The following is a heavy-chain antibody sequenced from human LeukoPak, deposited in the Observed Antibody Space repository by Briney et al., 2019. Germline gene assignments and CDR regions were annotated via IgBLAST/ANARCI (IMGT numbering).Heavy chain of an antibody. CDR2: IRYDGSDK. CDR3: ALYYYDSSGYPHFDY. V-gene: IGHV3-30*02. J-gene: IGHJ4*02. CDR1: GFTFSSYG. Sequence: GGSLRLSCAASGFTFSSYGMHWVRQAPGKGLEWVAFIRYDGSDKYYADSVKGRFTISRDNSKNTLYLQMNSLRAEDTAVYYCALYYYDSSGYPHFDYWGQGTLVTVSS. D-gene: IGHD3-22*01.